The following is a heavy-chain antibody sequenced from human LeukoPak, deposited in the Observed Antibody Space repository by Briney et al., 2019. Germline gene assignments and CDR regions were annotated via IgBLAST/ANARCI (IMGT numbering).Heavy chain of an antibody. V-gene: IGHV1-2*02. Sequence: ASVKVSCKASGYTFTGYYMHWVRQAPGQGLEWMGWINPNSGGTDYAQKFQGRVTMTRDTSISTAYMELSRLRSDDTAVYYCASGFAPYYDSSGRIKLSRYFDYWGQGTLVTVSS. D-gene: IGHD3-22*01. CDR2: INPNSGGT. CDR3: ASGFAPYYDSSGRIKLSRYFDY. J-gene: IGHJ4*02. CDR1: GYTFTGYY.